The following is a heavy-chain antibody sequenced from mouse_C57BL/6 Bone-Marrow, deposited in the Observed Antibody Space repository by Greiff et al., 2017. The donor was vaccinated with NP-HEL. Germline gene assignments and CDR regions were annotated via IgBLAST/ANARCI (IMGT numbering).Heavy chain of an antibody. CDR2: ISNGGGST. D-gene: IGHD2-4*01. J-gene: IGHJ3*01. CDR3: ASQAGYDYAGFAY. Sequence: EVQVVESGGRLVQPGGSLKLSCAASGFTFSDYYMYWVRQTPEKRLEWVAYISNGGGSTYYPDTVKGRFTISRDNAKNTLYLQMSRLKSEDTAMYYCASQAGYDYAGFAYWGQGTLVTVSA. V-gene: IGHV5-12*01. CDR1: GFTFSDYY.